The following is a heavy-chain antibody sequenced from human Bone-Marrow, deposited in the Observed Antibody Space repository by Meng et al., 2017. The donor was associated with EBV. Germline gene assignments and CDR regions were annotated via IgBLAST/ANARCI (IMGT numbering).Heavy chain of an antibody. D-gene: IGHD6-6*01. CDR3: AREGGFYSSSPDY. V-gene: IGHV4-4*02. CDR1: GDSISGLNW. Sequence: ESAPVLVTPSATIPLTCTAFGDSISGLNWWSWVRQSPGKGLEWIGEIYHSGSTNYNPSLKSRVTISVDEPKNQFSLKLTSVTAADTAVYYCAREGGFYSSSPDYWGPGTLVTVSS. J-gene: IGHJ4*02. CDR2: IYHSGST.